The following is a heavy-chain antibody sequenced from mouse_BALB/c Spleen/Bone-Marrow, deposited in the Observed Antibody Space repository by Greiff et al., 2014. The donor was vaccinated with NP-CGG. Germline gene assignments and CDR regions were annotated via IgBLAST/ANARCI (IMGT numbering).Heavy chain of an antibody. CDR3: AGGFDY. CDR2: INPSNGRT. V-gene: IGHV1S81*02. Sequence: VKLMESGAELVKPGASVKLSCKASGYTFTNYWMHWVKQRPGQGLEWIGEINPSNGRTNYNEKFKSKATLTVDKSSSTAYMQLSSLTSEDSAVYYCAGGFDYWGQGTTLTVSS. CDR1: GYTFTNYW. J-gene: IGHJ2*01.